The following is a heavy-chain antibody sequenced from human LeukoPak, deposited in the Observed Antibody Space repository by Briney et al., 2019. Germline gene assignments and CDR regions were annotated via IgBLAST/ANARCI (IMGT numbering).Heavy chain of an antibody. CDR2: ISYDGSNK. Sequence: PGGSLRLSCAASGFTFSSYGMHWVRQALGKGLEWVAVISYDGSNKYYADSVKGRFTISRDNSKNTLYLQMNSLRAEDTAVYYCAKSRGARGYSSGWSDYWGQGTLVTVSS. V-gene: IGHV3-30*18. CDR3: AKSRGARGYSSGWSDY. J-gene: IGHJ4*02. D-gene: IGHD6-19*01. CDR1: GFTFSSYG.